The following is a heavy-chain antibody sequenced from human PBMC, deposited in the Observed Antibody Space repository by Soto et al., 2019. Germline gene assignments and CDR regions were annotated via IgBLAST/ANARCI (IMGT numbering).Heavy chain of an antibody. Sequence: QVQLQQWGAGLLKPSETLSLTCAVYGGSFSGYYWSWIRQPHGKGLEWIGESNHSGSTNYNPSLKCRVTISIDTSKNQCYMKMSCVTAADTAVYYCVRRVGAANSFDSWGQGTMVTVSS. CDR3: VRRVGAANSFDS. D-gene: IGHD2-15*01. J-gene: IGHJ3*02. V-gene: IGHV4-34*01. CDR2: SNHSGST. CDR1: GGSFSGYY.